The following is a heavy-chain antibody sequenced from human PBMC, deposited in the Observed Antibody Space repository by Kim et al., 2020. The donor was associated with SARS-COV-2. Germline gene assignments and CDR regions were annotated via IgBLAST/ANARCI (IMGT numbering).Heavy chain of an antibody. Sequence: ASVKVSCKASGYTFTSYGISWVRQAPGQGLEWMGWISAYNGNTNYAQKLQGRVTMTTDTSTSTAYMELRSLRSDDTAMYYCARMVRGVIPYYYYGMDVWGQGTTVTVSS. V-gene: IGHV1-18*01. J-gene: IGHJ6*02. D-gene: IGHD3-10*01. CDR2: ISAYNGNT. CDR1: GYTFTSYG. CDR3: ARMVRGVIPYYYYGMDV.